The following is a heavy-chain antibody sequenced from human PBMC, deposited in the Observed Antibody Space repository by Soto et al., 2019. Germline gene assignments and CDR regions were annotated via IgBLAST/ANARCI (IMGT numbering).Heavy chain of an antibody. CDR2: ISYDGSNK. Sequence: QVQLVESGGGVVQPGRSLRLSCAASGFTFSSYAMHWVRQAPGKGLEWVAVISYDGSNKYYADSVKGRFTISRDNSKNPLYLQMNSLRAEDTAVYYCASLGILPATNDYWGQGTLVTVSS. D-gene: IGHD1-26*01. J-gene: IGHJ4*02. CDR1: GFTFSSYA. V-gene: IGHV3-30-3*01. CDR3: ASLGILPATNDY.